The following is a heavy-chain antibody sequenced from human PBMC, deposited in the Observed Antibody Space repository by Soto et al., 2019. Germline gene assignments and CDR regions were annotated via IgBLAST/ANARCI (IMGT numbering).Heavy chain of an antibody. V-gene: IGHV4-4*07. Sequence: LSLTCTVSGASISGFYWSWIRKSAGKGLEWIGRIYATGTTDYNPSLKSRVMMSVDTSKKQFSLKLRSVTAADTAVYYCVRDGTKTLRDWFDPWGRGISVTVSS. D-gene: IGHD1-1*01. J-gene: IGHJ5*02. CDR3: VRDGTKTLRDWFDP. CDR2: IYATGTT. CDR1: GASISGFY.